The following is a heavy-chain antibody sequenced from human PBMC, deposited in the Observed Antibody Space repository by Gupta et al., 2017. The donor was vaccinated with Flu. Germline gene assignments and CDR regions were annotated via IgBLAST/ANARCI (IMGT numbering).Heavy chain of an antibody. V-gene: IGHV1-18*01. Sequence: QVHVVQSGPEVTKPGASVKVSCKTSGYTFSYYVIPWVRQAPGQGLDWMGWISPQNGDTNYAQKFQCRVTMTTDKSPTTAYLELRSLRSYYTAVYYCARNKYSSAWEAFDYWGQGTLITVAS. J-gene: IGHJ4*02. CDR3: ARNKYSSAWEAFDY. CDR1: GYTFSYYV. D-gene: IGHD6-19*01. CDR2: ISPQNGDT.